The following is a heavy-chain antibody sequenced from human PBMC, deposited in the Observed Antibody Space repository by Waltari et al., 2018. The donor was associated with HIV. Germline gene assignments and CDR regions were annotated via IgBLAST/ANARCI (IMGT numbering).Heavy chain of an antibody. D-gene: IGHD3-22*01. Sequence: QVQLVQSGAEVKKPGSSVKVSCEASGGTFSGYVISWVRQAPGLGLEWLGGIIPVFGTANYAQKFQGRVTITADESTSTAYMELSSLRSDDTAVYYCASSVHYYDSNDNHHFQHWGQGTLVTVSS. CDR1: GGTFSGYV. CDR2: IIPVFGTA. CDR3: ASSVHYYDSNDNHHFQH. J-gene: IGHJ1*01. V-gene: IGHV1-69*01.